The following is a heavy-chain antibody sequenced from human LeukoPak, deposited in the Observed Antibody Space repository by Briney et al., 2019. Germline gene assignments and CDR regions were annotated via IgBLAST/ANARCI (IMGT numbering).Heavy chain of an antibody. Sequence: PGGSLRLSCAASGFTFSSYWVHWVRQAPGKGLVWVSRINSDASSTSYADSVKGRFTISRDNAKNTLYLQMNSLRAEDTAVYYCAKERWELLHALDPWGQGTLVTVSS. CDR1: GFTFSSYW. V-gene: IGHV3-74*01. CDR2: INSDASST. D-gene: IGHD1-26*01. J-gene: IGHJ5*02. CDR3: AKERWELLHALDP.